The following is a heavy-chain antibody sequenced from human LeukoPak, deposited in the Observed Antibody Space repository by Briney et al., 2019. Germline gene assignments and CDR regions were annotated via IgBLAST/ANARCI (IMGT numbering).Heavy chain of an antibody. CDR3: ARDLGSGWFDP. Sequence: GGSLRLSCATSGFTFSSYWMTWVGQGPGKGLEWVAKIKQDGNEKCYVGSVKGRFTISRDNAKNSLYLQMNSLRIEDTAVYYCARDLGSGWFDPWGQGTLVTVSS. CDR1: GFTFSSYW. CDR2: IKQDGNEK. D-gene: IGHD2-2*03. J-gene: IGHJ5*02. V-gene: IGHV3-7*01.